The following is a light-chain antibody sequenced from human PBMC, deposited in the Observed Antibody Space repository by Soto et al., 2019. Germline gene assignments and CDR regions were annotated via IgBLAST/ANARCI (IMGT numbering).Light chain of an antibody. Sequence: DIQMTQSPSSLSASVGDRVTITCRASQAISNSLAWYQQKPGKVPKVLIYAASTLQSGVPCRFSGSGSGTDFTLTITSLQPEDVATYFCQKYHSAPFTFGPGTKLDIK. CDR3: QKYHSAPFT. J-gene: IGKJ3*01. V-gene: IGKV1-27*01. CDR1: QAISNS. CDR2: AAS.